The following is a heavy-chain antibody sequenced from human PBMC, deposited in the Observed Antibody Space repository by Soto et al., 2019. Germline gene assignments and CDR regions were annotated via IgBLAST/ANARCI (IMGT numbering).Heavy chain of an antibody. J-gene: IGHJ4*02. CDR2: VYYSGTT. V-gene: IGHV4-61*01. CDR1: GGTVSNKTYY. CDR3: ARTTAVPNTLRSRYFFDY. D-gene: IGHD4-17*01. Sequence: SETLSLTCSVSGGTVSNKTYYWSWIRQPPGKRLEWIGYVYYSGTTNYNPSLKSRVTISVDLSKNQFSLRLSSVTTADTALYYCARTTAVPNTLRSRYFFDYWGQGTLVTVSS.